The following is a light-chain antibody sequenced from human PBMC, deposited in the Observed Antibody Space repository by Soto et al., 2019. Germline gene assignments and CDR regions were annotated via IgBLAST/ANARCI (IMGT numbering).Light chain of an antibody. CDR3: LQDYNYPFT. V-gene: IGKV1-6*01. CDR1: QAIRND. Sequence: IQMTQSPSSLSASVGDRVTITCRASQAIRNDLGWYQQKPAKAPKRLIYAASSLQSGVPSRFSGSGSGTDFTLTISSLQPEDFATYYCLQDYNYPFTFGPGTKVDIK. J-gene: IGKJ3*01. CDR2: AAS.